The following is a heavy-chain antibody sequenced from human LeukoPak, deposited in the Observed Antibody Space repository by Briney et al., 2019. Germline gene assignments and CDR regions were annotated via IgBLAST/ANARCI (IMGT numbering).Heavy chain of an antibody. CDR1: GFNVSTNY. CDR3: AVTYNWNYGPTFDS. CDR2: IYSSGTT. V-gene: IGHV3-53*01. Sequence: PGGSLRLSCTASGFNVSTNYMSWARQAPGKGLEWVSMIYSSGTTYYADSVKGRFTISREESKNTLYLQMNTLRAEDTAVYYCAVTYNWNYGPTFDSWGQGTLVTVSS. J-gene: IGHJ4*02. D-gene: IGHD1-20*01.